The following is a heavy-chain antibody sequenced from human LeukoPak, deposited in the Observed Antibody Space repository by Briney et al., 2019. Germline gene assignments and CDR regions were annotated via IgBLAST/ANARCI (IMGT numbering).Heavy chain of an antibody. J-gene: IGHJ4*02. V-gene: IGHV1-3*01. Sequence: ASVKVSCKASGYTFTSYAMHWVRQAPGQRLEWMGWINAGNGNTKYSQKFQGRVTITRDTSASTAYMELSSLRSEDTAVYYCARDQGEYCSGGSCYSVVAYYFDYWGQGTLVTVSS. CDR1: GYTFTSYA. D-gene: IGHD2-15*01. CDR2: INAGNGNT. CDR3: ARDQGEYCSGGSCYSVVAYYFDY.